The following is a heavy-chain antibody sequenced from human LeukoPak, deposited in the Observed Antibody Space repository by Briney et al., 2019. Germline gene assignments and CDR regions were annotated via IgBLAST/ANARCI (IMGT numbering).Heavy chain of an antibody. CDR3: ANAEGIAAILGSFDY. CDR1: GFTFIDYD. Sequence: GGSLRLSCAASGFTFIDYDMSWIRQAPGKGLEWVSYVSSSSSDTKNADSVKGRFTISRDNAKNSLYLQMNSLRAEDTAVYYCANAEGIAAILGSFDYWGQGTLVTVSS. V-gene: IGHV3-11*06. CDR2: VSSSSSDT. D-gene: IGHD5-24*01. J-gene: IGHJ4*02.